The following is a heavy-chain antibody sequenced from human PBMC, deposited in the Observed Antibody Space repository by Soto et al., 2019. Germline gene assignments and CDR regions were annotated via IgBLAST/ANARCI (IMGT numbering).Heavy chain of an antibody. D-gene: IGHD3-22*01. CDR3: ARVGPWVPYYYDSSPYTFENWFDP. CDR1: GYSISSGYY. V-gene: IGHV4-38-2*01. CDR2: IYHGGST. Sequence: ASETLSLTCAVSGYSISSGYYWGWLRQHPGKGLEGIGSIYHGGSTCYNTSLNSRVTISIDMTNNHVSLILNSVTAADTAVYYCARVGPWVPYYYDSSPYTFENWFDPWGQGTLVTVSS. J-gene: IGHJ5*02.